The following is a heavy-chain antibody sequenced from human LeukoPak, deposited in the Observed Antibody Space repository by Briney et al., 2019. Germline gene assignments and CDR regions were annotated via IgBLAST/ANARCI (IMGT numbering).Heavy chain of an antibody. D-gene: IGHD1-7*01. CDR1: GDSISSSSYS. CDR3: ARDLAGTTGFDY. Sequence: PETLSLTCTVSGDSISSSSYSWGWIRQPPGKGLEWIGYIYYSGSTNYNPSLKSRVTISVDTSKNQFSLKLSSVTAADTAVYYCARDLAGTTGFDYWGQGTLVTVSS. CDR2: IYYSGST. V-gene: IGHV4-61*01. J-gene: IGHJ4*02.